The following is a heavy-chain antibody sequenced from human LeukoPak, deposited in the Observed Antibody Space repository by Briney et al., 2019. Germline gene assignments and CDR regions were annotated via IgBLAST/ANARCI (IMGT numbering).Heavy chain of an antibody. J-gene: IGHJ4*02. CDR3: ARANARHDFWSGYPEDFDY. CDR2: IYHSGST. CDR1: GYSISSGYY. D-gene: IGHD3-3*01. V-gene: IGHV4-38-2*02. Sequence: PSETLSLTCTVSGYSISSGYYWGWIRQPPGKGLEWIGSIYHSGSTYYNPSLKSRVTISVDTSKNQFSLKLSSVTAADTAVYYCARANARHDFWSGYPEDFDYWGQGTLVTVSS.